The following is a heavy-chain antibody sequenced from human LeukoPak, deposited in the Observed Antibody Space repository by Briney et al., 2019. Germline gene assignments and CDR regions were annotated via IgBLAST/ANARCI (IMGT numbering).Heavy chain of an antibody. CDR1: GYTFTNYV. D-gene: IGHD5-18*01. CDR3: ARDTAMPLIDDAFDI. CDR2: ISAKNGNT. Sequence: GASVKVSCKASGYTFTNYVISWVRQAPGQGLEWMGWISAKNGNTKYAEKFQGRVTMTTSTPTSTAYMELGSLRSDDTAVYYCARDTAMPLIDDAFDIWGQGTMVTVSS. V-gene: IGHV1-18*01. J-gene: IGHJ3*02.